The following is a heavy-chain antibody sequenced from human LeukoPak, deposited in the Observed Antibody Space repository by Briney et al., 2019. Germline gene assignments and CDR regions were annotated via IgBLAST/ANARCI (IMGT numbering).Heavy chain of an antibody. CDR3: AREGLGVEMAGYYYYYYMDV. J-gene: IGHJ6*03. Sequence: GGSLRLSCAASGFTFSSYWMHWVRQAPGKGLVWVSRINSDGSSTSYADSVKGRFTISRDNAKNTLYLQMNSLRAEDTAVYYCAREGLGVEMAGYYYYYYMDVWGKGTTVTVSS. V-gene: IGHV3-74*01. CDR2: INSDGSST. D-gene: IGHD5-24*01. CDR1: GFTFSSYW.